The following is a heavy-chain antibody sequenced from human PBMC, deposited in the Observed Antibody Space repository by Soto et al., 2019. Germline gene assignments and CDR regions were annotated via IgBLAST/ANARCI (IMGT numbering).Heavy chain of an antibody. Sequence: GGSLRLSCAASGFTFSSYWMHWVRQAPGKGLVWVSRINSDGSSTSYADSVKGRFTISRDNAKNTLYLQMNSLRAEDTAVYYCASTATGAAAGPFDYWGQGTLVTVSS. J-gene: IGHJ4*02. D-gene: IGHD6-13*01. CDR3: ASTATGAAAGPFDY. V-gene: IGHV3-74*01. CDR2: INSDGSST. CDR1: GFTFSSYW.